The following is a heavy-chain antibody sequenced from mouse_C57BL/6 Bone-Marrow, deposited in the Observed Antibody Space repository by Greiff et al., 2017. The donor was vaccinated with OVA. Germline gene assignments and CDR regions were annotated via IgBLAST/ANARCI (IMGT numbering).Heavy chain of an antibody. CDR2: IWSGGST. CDR3: AKTGFITTVVATLDWYFDV. CDR1: GFSLTSYG. D-gene: IGHD1-1*01. V-gene: IGHV2-4*01. Sequence: VKVVESGPGLVQPSQSLSITCTVSGFSLTSYGVHWVRQPPGKGLEWLGVIWSGGSTDYNAAFISRLSISKDNSTSQVFFKMNSLQADDTAIYYCAKTGFITTVVATLDWYFDVWGTGTTVTVSS. J-gene: IGHJ1*03.